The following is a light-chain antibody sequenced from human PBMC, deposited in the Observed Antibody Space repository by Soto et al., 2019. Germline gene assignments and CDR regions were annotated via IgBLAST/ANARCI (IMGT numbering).Light chain of an antibody. CDR1: QSIGSW. V-gene: IGKV1-5*01. Sequence: IQMTQSPSTLSASVGDRVTITCRASQSIGSWLAWYEQKPGNAPTLLIHDASSLESGVPSRFSGSGSGTEFTLTISSLQPDDFATYCCQQYNSYSRTFGQGTKVEIK. CDR3: QQYNSYSRT. CDR2: DAS. J-gene: IGKJ1*01.